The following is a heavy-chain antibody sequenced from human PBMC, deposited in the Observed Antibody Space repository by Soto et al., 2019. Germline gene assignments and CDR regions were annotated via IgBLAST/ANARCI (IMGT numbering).Heavy chain of an antibody. V-gene: IGHV1-3*01. D-gene: IGHD5-12*01. CDR3: ARDPEDGYFGR. Sequence: QVQLVQSGAEVKKPGASVKVSCKASGYTFSSYAMHWVRQAPGQRLEWMGWINAGNGNTKYSQKFQGRVTITRDTSASTAYMELSSLRSEDTAVYYCARDPEDGYFGRWGQGPLVTVSS. CDR2: INAGNGNT. J-gene: IGHJ5*02. CDR1: GYTFSSYA.